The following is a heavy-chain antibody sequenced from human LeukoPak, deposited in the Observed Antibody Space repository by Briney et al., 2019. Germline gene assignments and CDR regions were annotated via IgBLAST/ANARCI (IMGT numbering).Heavy chain of an antibody. D-gene: IGHD2-15*01. Sequence: VSVNVSCKASGYTFTSYYMHWVRQAAAQGLEGMGIINPSGGSTSYAQKFQGRVTMTSDTSPSTVYMELSSLRSEDTAVYYCARVLGSVLDYWGQGTLVTVSS. V-gene: IGHV1-46*01. CDR1: GYTFTSYY. CDR3: ARVLGSVLDY. J-gene: IGHJ4*02. CDR2: INPSGGST.